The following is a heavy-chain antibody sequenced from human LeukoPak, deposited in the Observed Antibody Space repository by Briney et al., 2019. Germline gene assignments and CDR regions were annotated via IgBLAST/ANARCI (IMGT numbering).Heavy chain of an antibody. Sequence: PSETLSLTCTVSGGSISSYYWSWIRQPPGKGLEWIGYIYYTGSTNYNPSLKSRITMSLDTSKNQFSLKLSSVTAADTAVYYCARGGRITMVRGVHDYWGQGTLVTVSS. J-gene: IGHJ4*02. CDR2: IYYTGST. CDR1: GGSISSYY. V-gene: IGHV4-59*01. CDR3: ARGGRITMVRGVHDY. D-gene: IGHD3-10*01.